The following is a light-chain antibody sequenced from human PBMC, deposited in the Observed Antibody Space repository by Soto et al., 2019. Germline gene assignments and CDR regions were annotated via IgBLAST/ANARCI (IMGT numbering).Light chain of an antibody. V-gene: IGKV1-12*01. CDR3: QQANSFPYT. Sequence: ITQSPPSVPQSEGTRVTITFRGGRVVSSGLAWYQQKPGKAPKLLIYAPSNLLSGVPSRFSGSGSGTDFTLTISSLQPEDSATYYCQQANSFPYTFGQGSKLEIK. CDR2: APS. J-gene: IGKJ2*01. CDR1: RVVSSG.